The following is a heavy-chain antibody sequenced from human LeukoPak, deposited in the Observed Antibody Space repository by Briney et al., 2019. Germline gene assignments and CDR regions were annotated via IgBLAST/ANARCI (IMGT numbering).Heavy chain of an antibody. Sequence: SETQSLTCTVSGGSISSYYWSWIRQPPGKGLEWIGYIYYSGSTNYNPSLKSRVTISVDTSKNQFSLKLSSVTAADTAVYYCARVGPYCGGDCYYDYWGQGTLVTVSS. J-gene: IGHJ4*02. CDR2: IYYSGST. V-gene: IGHV4-59*01. D-gene: IGHD2-21*02. CDR1: GGSISSYY. CDR3: ARVGPYCGGDCYYDY.